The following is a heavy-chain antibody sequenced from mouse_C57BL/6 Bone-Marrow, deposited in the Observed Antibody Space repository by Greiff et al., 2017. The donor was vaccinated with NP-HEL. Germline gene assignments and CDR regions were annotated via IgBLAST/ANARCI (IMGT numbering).Heavy chain of an antibody. CDR1: GFTIKDDY. CDR2: IDPENGDT. CDR3: TRIYYDGY. Sequence: VQLQQSGAELVRPGASVKLSCTASGFTIKDDYMHWVKQRPEQGLEWIGWIDPENGDTEYASKFQGKATITADTSSNTAYLQLSSLTSEDTAVYYCTRIYYDGYWGQGTTLTVSA. V-gene: IGHV14-4*01. J-gene: IGHJ2*01. D-gene: IGHD2-4*01.